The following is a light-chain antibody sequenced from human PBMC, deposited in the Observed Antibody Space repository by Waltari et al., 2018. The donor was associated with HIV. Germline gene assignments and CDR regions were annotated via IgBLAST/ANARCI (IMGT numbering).Light chain of an antibody. J-gene: IGLJ3*02. Sequence: QSMLTQPPSVSAAPGQKVTISCSGTGSNLANNYVSWYQHLPGAAPRLVIYGKENRAEGIPDRFSVSRSGASASLGITGLQTGDEGDYYGGTWDSSLNAGVFGGGTKLPFL. CDR3: GTWDSSLNAGV. CDR2: GKE. CDR1: GSNLANNY. V-gene: IGLV1-51*01.